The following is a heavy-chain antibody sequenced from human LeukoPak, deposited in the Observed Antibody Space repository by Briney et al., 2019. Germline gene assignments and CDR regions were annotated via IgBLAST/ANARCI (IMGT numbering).Heavy chain of an antibody. D-gene: IGHD4-23*01. CDR1: GYSFPTFW. Sequence: GESLKISCKASGYSFPTFWIAWVRQMPGKGLEWMGIIYPDDSNTRYSPSFQGQVTFSADKSINTAYLQWSSLKASDTAMYYCARLSVGSWFFDFWGQGTLVTVSS. J-gene: IGHJ4*02. V-gene: IGHV5-51*01. CDR2: IYPDDSNT. CDR3: ARLSVGSWFFDF.